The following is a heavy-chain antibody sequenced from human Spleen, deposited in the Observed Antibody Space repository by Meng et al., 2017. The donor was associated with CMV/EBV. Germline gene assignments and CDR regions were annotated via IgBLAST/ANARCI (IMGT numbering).Heavy chain of an antibody. CDR1: GGSFSGNY. Sequence: YGGSFSGNYWSWLRQPPGKGLEWIGEINHSGSTNYNPSLKSRVTISVDTSKNQFSLKLSSVTAADTAVYYCARVPTWGIAAAGPYYWGQGTLVTVSS. J-gene: IGHJ4*02. V-gene: IGHV4-34*01. CDR2: INHSGST. CDR3: ARVPTWGIAAAGPYY. D-gene: IGHD6-13*01.